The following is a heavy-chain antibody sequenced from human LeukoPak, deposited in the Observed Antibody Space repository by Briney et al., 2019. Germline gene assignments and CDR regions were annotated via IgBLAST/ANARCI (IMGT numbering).Heavy chain of an antibody. CDR2: IRSKTDGGTT. J-gene: IGHJ4*02. CDR3: TTEPYSSSSGPLDY. D-gene: IGHD6-6*01. V-gene: IGHV3-15*01. Sequence: PGGSLRLSCAASGFTVSSNYMSWVRQAPWKGLEWVGRIRSKTDGGTTDYAAPVKGRFTISRDDSINTLYLQMNSLKTEDTAVYYCTTEPYSSSSGPLDYWGQGTLVTVSS. CDR1: GFTVSSNY.